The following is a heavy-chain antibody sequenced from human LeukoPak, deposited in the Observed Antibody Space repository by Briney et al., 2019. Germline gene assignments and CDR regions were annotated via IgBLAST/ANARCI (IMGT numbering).Heavy chain of an antibody. V-gene: IGHV3-11*04. Sequence: PGGSLRLSCAASGFTVSGNYMSWVRQAPGKGLEWVSYISSSGSTIYYADSVKGRFTISRDNAKNSLYLQMNSLRAEDTAVYYCARDGYCSSTSCYLSAFDIWGQGTMVTVSS. J-gene: IGHJ3*02. CDR2: ISSSGSTI. CDR1: GFTVSGNY. D-gene: IGHD2-2*03. CDR3: ARDGYCSSTSCYLSAFDI.